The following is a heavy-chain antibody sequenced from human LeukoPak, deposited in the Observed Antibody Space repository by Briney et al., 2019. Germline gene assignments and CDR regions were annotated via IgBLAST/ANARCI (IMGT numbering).Heavy chain of an antibody. Sequence: GGSLRLSCAASGFTFSSYSMNWVRQAPGKGLEWVSSISSSSSYIYYADSVRGRSTISRDNAKNSLYLQMNSLRAEDTAVYYCASHDYSYHDYWGQGTLVTVSS. J-gene: IGHJ4*02. D-gene: IGHD4-11*01. CDR3: ASHDYSYHDY. CDR2: ISSSSSYI. CDR1: GFTFSSYS. V-gene: IGHV3-21*01.